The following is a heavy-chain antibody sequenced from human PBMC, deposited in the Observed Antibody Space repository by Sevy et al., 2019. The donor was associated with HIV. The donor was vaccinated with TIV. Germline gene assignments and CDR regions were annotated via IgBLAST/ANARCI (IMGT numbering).Heavy chain of an antibody. CDR3: ARWHDFWRGYYTGYYYGMDV. D-gene: IGHD3-3*01. Sequence: SETLSLTCTVSGGSISSGGYYWTWIRQHPGKGLEWIGYIYYSGTTYYNPSLKSRVTISVDTSKNQFSLKLGSVTAADTAVYYCARWHDFWRGYYTGYYYGMDVWGQGTTVTVSS. CDR1: GGSISSGGYY. CDR2: IYYSGTT. J-gene: IGHJ6*02. V-gene: IGHV4-31*03.